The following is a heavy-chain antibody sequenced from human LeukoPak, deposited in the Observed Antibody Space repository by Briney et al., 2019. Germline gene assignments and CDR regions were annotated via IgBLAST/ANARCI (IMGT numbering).Heavy chain of an antibody. D-gene: IGHD4-11*01. CDR2: IIPILGIA. J-gene: IGHJ4*02. V-gene: IGHV1-69*04. CDR1: GGTFSSYA. Sequence: SVKVSCKASGGTFSSYAISWVRQAPGQGLEWMGRIIPILGIANYAQKFQGRVTVTADKSTSTAYMDLNSLRSEDTAVYYCARARWDSKGGYFDYWGQGTLVTVSS. CDR3: ARARWDSKGGYFDY.